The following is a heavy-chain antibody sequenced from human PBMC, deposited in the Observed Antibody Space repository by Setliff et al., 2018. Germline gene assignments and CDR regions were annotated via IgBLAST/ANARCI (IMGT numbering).Heavy chain of an antibody. J-gene: IGHJ1*01. CDR3: ARQDRFYDSSVFVEYFEH. V-gene: IGHV4-39*01. CDR1: GGSISSSSYY. CDR2: IYSGLT. Sequence: SETLSLTCTVSGGSISSSSYYWGWIRQPPGRGLEWIGTIYSGLTYYTPSLRRRATISVDTSKNRFSLQLSSLTAADTAVYYCARQDRFYDSSVFVEYFEHWGQGTLVTVSS. D-gene: IGHD3-22*01.